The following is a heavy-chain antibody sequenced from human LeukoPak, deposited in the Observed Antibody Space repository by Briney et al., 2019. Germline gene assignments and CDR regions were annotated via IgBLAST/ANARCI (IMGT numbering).Heavy chain of an antibody. J-gene: IGHJ4*02. Sequence: PGGSLRLSCAASGFTFSSHEMNWVRQAPGKRLEWVSYISSSGYTMYYADSVKGRFTISRDNAQSSLYLQLNSLRAEDTAVYFCARGDPPDYWGQGTLVTVSS. V-gene: IGHV3-48*03. CDR2: ISSSGYTM. CDR3: ARGDPPDY. CDR1: GFTFSSHE.